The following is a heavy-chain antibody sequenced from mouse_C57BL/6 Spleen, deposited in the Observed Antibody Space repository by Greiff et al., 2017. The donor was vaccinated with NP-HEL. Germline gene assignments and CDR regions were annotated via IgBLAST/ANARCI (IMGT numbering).Heavy chain of an antibody. CDR3: ARGDTGGYYAMDY. D-gene: IGHD5-1-1*01. Sequence: VHLVESGAELAKPGASVKLSCKASGYTFTSYWMHWVKQRPGQGLEWIGYINPSSGYTKYNQKFKDKATLTADESSSTAYMQLSSLTYEDSAVYYCARGDTGGYYAMDYWGQGTSVTVSS. J-gene: IGHJ4*01. CDR2: INPSSGYT. V-gene: IGHV1-7*01. CDR1: GYTFTSYW.